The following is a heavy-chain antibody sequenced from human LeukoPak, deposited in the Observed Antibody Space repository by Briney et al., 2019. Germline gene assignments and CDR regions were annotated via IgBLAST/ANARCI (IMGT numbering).Heavy chain of an antibody. CDR3: ARIHYYYSYMDV. CDR2: IYYSGST. J-gene: IGHJ6*03. V-gene: IGHV4-39*01. Sequence: SETLSLTCTVPGGSISSSSYYWGWVRQPPGRGLEWIGSIYYSGSTYYNPSLKSRSTISVKTPKNQFSLKLSSVTAADTAVYYCARIHYYYSYMDVWGKGTTVTISS. CDR1: GGSISSSSYY.